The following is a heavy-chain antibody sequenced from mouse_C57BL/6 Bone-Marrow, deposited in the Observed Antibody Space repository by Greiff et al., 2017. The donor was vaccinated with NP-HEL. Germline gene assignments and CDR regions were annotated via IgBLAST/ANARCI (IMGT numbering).Heavy chain of an antibody. J-gene: IGHJ2*01. CDR1: GFNIKDYY. V-gene: IGHV14-2*01. CDR3: ARLSTTVVASNYFDY. Sequence: VQLQQPGAELVKPGASVKLSCTASGFNIKDYYMHWVKQRTEQGLEWIGRIDPEDGETKYAPKFQGKATITADTSSNTAYLQLSSLTSEDTAVYYCARLSTTVVASNYFDYWGQGTTLTVSS. D-gene: IGHD1-1*01. CDR2: IDPEDGET.